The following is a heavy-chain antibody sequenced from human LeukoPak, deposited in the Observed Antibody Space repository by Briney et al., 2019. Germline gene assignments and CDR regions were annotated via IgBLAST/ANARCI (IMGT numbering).Heavy chain of an antibody. CDR3: ASPAKYSDTWYFDY. CDR1: GFTFSNYW. J-gene: IGHJ4*02. Sequence: PGGSLRLSCAASGFTFSNYWMSWVRQAPGKGLEWVANIKQDGTEKYYVDSVKGRFTISRDNAKNSLYLQMSSLRAEDTAVYYCASPAKYSDTWYFDYWGQGALVTASS. D-gene: IGHD6-6*01. V-gene: IGHV3-7*01. CDR2: IKQDGTEK.